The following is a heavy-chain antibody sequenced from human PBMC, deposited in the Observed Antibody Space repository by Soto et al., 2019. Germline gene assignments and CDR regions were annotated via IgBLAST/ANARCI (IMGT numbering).Heavy chain of an antibody. CDR1: GDSISRYF. V-gene: IGHV4-59*08. J-gene: IGHJ5*02. CDR2: FYYSGAT. Sequence: QVQLQESGPGLVRPSETLSLSCTVSGDSISRYFWSWIRQSPGKGLEWVGSFYYSGATDYTPSLQSRVTISVDTSKNQLSLRLTSVTAADTAVYYCARPTSGSGKGSWLDPWGQGTLVTVSS. D-gene: IGHD3-10*01. CDR3: ARPTSGSGKGSWLDP.